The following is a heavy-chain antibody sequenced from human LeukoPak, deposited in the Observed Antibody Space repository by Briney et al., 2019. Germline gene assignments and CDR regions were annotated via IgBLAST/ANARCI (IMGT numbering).Heavy chain of an antibody. D-gene: IGHD3-10*01. Sequence: GSSVKVSCKASGGTFSSYAISWVRQAPGQGLEWMGRIIPILGIANYAQKFQGRVTITADKSTSTAYMELSSLRSEDTAVDYCARDRIWFGEFYWGQGTLVTVSS. CDR1: GGTFSSYA. J-gene: IGHJ4*02. V-gene: IGHV1-69*04. CDR3: ARDRIWFGEFY. CDR2: IIPILGIA.